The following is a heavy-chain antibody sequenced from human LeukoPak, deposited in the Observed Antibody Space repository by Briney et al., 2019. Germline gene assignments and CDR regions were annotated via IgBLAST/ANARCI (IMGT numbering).Heavy chain of an antibody. CDR2: MNPNSGIT. V-gene: IGHV1-8*01. CDR3: ARGLYYYDSNGRTPYDY. D-gene: IGHD3-22*01. Sequence: GASXXVSCKASGYTFISYDINWVRQATGQGLEWMGWMNPNSGITGYAQKFQGRVSMTRNTSIDTAFMELISLKSEDTAVYYCARGLYYYDSNGRTPYDYWGQGTLVTVSS. CDR1: GYTFISYD. J-gene: IGHJ4*02.